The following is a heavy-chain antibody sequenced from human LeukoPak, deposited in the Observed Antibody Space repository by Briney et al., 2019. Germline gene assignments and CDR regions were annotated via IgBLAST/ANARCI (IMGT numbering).Heavy chain of an antibody. CDR3: ARDYDSSGYYRDAFDI. D-gene: IGHD3-22*01. J-gene: IGHJ3*02. Sequence: GASVKVSCKASGYTFTSYYMHWVRQAPGQGLEWMGIINPSGGSTSYAQKFQGRVTMTRDTSTNTVYMELSSMRSEDTAVYYCARDYDSSGYYRDAFDIWGQGTMVTVSS. CDR1: GYTFTSYY. V-gene: IGHV1-46*01. CDR2: INPSGGST.